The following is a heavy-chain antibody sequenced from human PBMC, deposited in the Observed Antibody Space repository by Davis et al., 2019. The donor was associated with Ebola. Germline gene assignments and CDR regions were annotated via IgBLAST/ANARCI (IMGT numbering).Heavy chain of an antibody. CDR2: ISGIGGTT. CDR1: GFTLSSYC. Sequence: CASPGFTLSSYCISCVRQAPGKGLGWASAISGIGGTTYYADSVKGRFTISRDNSKNTLYLQMNSLSAEDTAVYYCAKDPAVFGVVIGQPYWGQGTLVTVSS. CDR3: AKDPAVFGVVIGQPY. J-gene: IGHJ4*02. V-gene: IGHV3-23*01. D-gene: IGHD3-3*01.